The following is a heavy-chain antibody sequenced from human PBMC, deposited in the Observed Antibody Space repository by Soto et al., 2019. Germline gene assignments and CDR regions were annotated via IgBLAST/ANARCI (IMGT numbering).Heavy chain of an antibody. CDR3: ASLGRPAAAAGTWFDP. D-gene: IGHD6-13*01. CDR1: GYTFNSYW. CDR2: IDPSDSYT. Sequence: GESLKIYCNGSGYTFNSYWISWVRQMPGKGLEWMGRIDPSDSYTNYSPSFQSHVTISADKSISTGYLQWSSLKASDTAMYYCASLGRPAAAAGTWFDPWGEGTLVT. J-gene: IGHJ5*02. V-gene: IGHV5-10-1*01.